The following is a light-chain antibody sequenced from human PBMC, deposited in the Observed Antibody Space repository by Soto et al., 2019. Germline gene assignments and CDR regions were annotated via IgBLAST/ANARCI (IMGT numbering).Light chain of an antibody. V-gene: IGKV3-15*01. CDR2: AVS. J-gene: IGKJ1*01. Sequence: EILMTQSPGTLSASPGERATLSCRASQSVSSNLACYQQKPGQAPRLLIYAVSTRATGIPARFNGSGSGTEFTLTISSLQSEDFAVYYCQQYDKCPLRFGPGTMVDIK. CDR3: QQYDKCPLR. CDR1: QSVSSN.